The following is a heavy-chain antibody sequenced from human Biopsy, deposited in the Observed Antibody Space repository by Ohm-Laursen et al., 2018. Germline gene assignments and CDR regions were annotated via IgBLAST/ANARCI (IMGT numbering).Heavy chain of an antibody. V-gene: IGHV4-61*08. CDR2: IFYSGTT. J-gene: IGHJ6*02. D-gene: IGHD3-10*01. Sequence: PPGTLSLTCPVSGASVNTFDFYWAWIRQPPGKGLEWIGYIFYSGTTKYNPSLQRRVRLSLDTANNQFSLTLRSVNAADTATYYCARAYYYGAGSFYSPWMEVWGQGTTVSVS. CDR3: ARAYYYGAGSFYSPWMEV. CDR1: GASVNTFDFY.